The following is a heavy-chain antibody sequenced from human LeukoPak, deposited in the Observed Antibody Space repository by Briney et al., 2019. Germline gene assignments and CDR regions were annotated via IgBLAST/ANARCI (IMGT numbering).Heavy chain of an antibody. CDR1: XFTXXSYE. Sequence: AXXFTXXSYEMNWVRQAPGKGLEWVAYITTSGTNEYYVDSVKGRFTISRDNAKNSLYLQMNSLRAEDTAIYYXXXXGXXHXXXXXXXXVWGXXXTVTISS. CDR2: ITTSGTNE. J-gene: IGHJ6*04. CDR3: XXXGXXHXXXXXXXXV. V-gene: IGHV3-48*03.